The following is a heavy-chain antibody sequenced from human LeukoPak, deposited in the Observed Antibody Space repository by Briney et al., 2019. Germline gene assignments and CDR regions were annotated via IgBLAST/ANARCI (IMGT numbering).Heavy chain of an antibody. CDR1: GFTFNTFS. D-gene: IGHD3-22*01. V-gene: IGHV3-21*01. CDR2: ISSSSSYI. J-gene: IGHJ3*02. CDR3: ARRYYDSSGSHAYDI. Sequence: PGGSLRLSCAASGFTFNTFSMNWVRQAPGKGLEWVSSISSSSSYIYYADSVKGRFTISRDNAKNSLYLQMNSLRAEDTAVYYCARRYYDSSGSHAYDIWGQGTMVTVSS.